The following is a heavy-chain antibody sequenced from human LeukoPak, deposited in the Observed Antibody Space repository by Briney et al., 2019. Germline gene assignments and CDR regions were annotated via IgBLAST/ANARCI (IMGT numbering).Heavy chain of an antibody. J-gene: IGHJ3*02. V-gene: IGHV4-38-2*01. CDR1: GYSISSGYY. D-gene: IGHD2-2*01. CDR3: ARQNGYCSSSRCYIFSFDI. CDR2: IYHSGST. Sequence: PSETLSLTCAVSGYSISSGYYWGWIRQPPGKGLEWIGSIYHSGSTYYNPSLKSRVTISVDTSKNQFSLKLTSVTAADTAVYYCARQNGYCSSSRCYIFSFDIWGQGTMVTLSS.